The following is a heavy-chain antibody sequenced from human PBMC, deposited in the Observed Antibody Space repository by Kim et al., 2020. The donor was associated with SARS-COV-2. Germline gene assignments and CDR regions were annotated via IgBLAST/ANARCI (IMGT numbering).Heavy chain of an antibody. CDR1: GGSISSSSYY. CDR2: IYYSGST. V-gene: IGHV4-39*07. D-gene: IGHD6-13*01. Sequence: SETLSLTCTVSGGSISSSSYYWGWIRQPPGKGLEWIGSIYYSGSTYYNPSLKSRVTISVDTSKNQFSLKLSSVTAADTAVYYCARAVGIGIAAAVSFDYWGQGTLVTVSS. CDR3: ARAVGIGIAAAVSFDY. J-gene: IGHJ4*02.